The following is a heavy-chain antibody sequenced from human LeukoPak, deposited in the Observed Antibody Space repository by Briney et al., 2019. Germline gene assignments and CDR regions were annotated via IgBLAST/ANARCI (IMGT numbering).Heavy chain of an antibody. CDR2: IYSGGST. CDR1: GFTVSSNY. D-gene: IGHD6-6*01. J-gene: IGHJ4*02. CDR3: AKFYSSSSPFDY. Sequence: GGSLRLSCAASGFTVSSNYMSWVRQAPGKGLEWVSVIYSGGSTYYADSVKGRFTISRDNSKNTLYLQMNSLRAEDTAVYYCAKFYSSSSPFDYWGQGTLVTVSS. V-gene: IGHV3-53*01.